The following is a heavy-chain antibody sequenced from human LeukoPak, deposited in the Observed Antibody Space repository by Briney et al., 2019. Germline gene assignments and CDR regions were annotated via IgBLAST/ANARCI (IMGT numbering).Heavy chain of an antibody. Sequence: GRSLRLSCAAPGFTFSSYGMHWVRQAPGKGLEWVAVIWYDGSNKYYADSVKGRFTISRDNSKNTLYLQMNSLRAEDTAVYYCARGGMITFGGVIVIRDYYFDYWGQGTLVTVSS. V-gene: IGHV3-33*01. CDR2: IWYDGSNK. J-gene: IGHJ4*02. CDR3: ARGGMITFGGVIVIRDYYFDY. D-gene: IGHD3-16*02. CDR1: GFTFSSYG.